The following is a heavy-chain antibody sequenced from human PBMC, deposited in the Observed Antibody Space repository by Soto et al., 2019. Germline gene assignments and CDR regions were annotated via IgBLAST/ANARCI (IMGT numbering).Heavy chain of an antibody. V-gene: IGHV3-30*18. D-gene: IGHD3-22*01. CDR3: AKDVVWGSGYYYYYYYGMDV. CDR2: ISYDGSNK. CDR1: GFTFSSYG. Sequence: GGSLRLSCAASGFTFSSYGMHWVRQAPGKGLEWVAVISYDGSNKYYADSVKGRFTISRDNSKNTLYLQMNSLRAEDTAVYYCAKDVVWGSGYYYYYYYGMDVWGQGTTVTVSS. J-gene: IGHJ6*02.